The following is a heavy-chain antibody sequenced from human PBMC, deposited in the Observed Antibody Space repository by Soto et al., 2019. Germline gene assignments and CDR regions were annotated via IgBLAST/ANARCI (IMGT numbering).Heavy chain of an antibody. CDR3: AKGGPSYCGGVCYSDY. CDR2: VSHSGDRT. CDR1: GFTFSDYA. D-gene: IGHD2-21*01. V-gene: IGHV3-23*01. J-gene: IGHJ4*01. Sequence: VQMLQSGGGVVQPGGSLRLSCAASGFTFSDYAMSWVRQAPGRGLEWVSGVSHSGDRTYYADSVKGRFSISRDNSKNILYLEMDSLSAEVTVVYYCAKGGPSYCGGVCYSDYWAQGTLVSVSS.